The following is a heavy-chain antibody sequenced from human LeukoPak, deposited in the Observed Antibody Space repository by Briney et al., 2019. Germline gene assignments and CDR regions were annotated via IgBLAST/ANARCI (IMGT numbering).Heavy chain of an antibody. CDR1: GFAFSVYA. V-gene: IGHV3-23*01. J-gene: IGHJ5*01. D-gene: IGHD6-19*01. Sequence: GGSLRLSCTASGFAFSVYAMSWLRPPPRKGLEWVSTINANSGTTSYPASVRGRFTISRDNSKTTLYLQLNTLRADDTATYYCARPISGGLAVTADWFHPWGQGSLVVVSS. CDR2: INANSGTT. CDR3: ARPISGGLAVTADWFHP.